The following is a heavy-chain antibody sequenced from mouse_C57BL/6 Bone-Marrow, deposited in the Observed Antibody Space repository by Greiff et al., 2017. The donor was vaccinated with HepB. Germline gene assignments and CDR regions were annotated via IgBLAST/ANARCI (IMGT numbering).Heavy chain of an antibody. V-gene: IGHV5-9*01. CDR3: ARHGARAMDY. D-gene: IGHD3-1*01. CDR2: ISGGGGNT. Sequence: EVKLVESGGGLVKPGGSLKLSCAASGFTFSSYTMSWVRQTPEKRLEWVATISGGGGNTYYPDSVKGRFTISRDNAKNTLYLQMSSLRSEDTALYYCARHGARAMDYWGQGTSVTVAS. J-gene: IGHJ4*01. CDR1: GFTFSSYT.